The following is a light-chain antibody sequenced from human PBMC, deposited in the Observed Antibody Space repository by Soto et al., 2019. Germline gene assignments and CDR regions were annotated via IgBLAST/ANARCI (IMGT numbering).Light chain of an antibody. V-gene: IGLV1-44*01. CDR3: AAWDESLNAL. CDR1: FSNIGDNA. Sequence: QSVLTQPPSLSATPGQRVNISCSGSFSNIGDNAVNWYQQLPGAAPKLLIYLNDQRPSGVPDRFSGSKSGTSAFLAISGLQSEDEADYYCAAWDESLNALFGTGTKVTVL. J-gene: IGLJ1*01. CDR2: LND.